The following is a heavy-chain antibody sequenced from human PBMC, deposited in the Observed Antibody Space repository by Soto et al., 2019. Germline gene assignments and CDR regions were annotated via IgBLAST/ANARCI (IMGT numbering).Heavy chain of an antibody. CDR1: GYTLTDFY. Sequence: ASVKVSCKVSGYTLTDFYMHWVRQAPGKGLEWMGGFDPEDGETIYAQKFQGRVTMTEDTSTDTAYMELSSLRSEDTAVYYCATSGLDSSGWLDYWGQGTLVTVSS. V-gene: IGHV1-24*01. CDR3: ATSGLDSSGWLDY. D-gene: IGHD6-19*01. CDR2: FDPEDGET. J-gene: IGHJ4*02.